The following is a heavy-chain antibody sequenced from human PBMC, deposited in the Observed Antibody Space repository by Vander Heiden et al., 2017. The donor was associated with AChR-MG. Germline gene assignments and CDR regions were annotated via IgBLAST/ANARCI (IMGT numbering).Heavy chain of an antibody. CDR1: GYTFTRHY. CDR3: ARREMATISGVVY. CDR2: INPSGGST. J-gene: IGHJ4*02. V-gene: IGHV1-46*01. Sequence: QVQLVQSGAEVKQPGASVKVSCKASGYTFTRHYMHWVRQAPGQGLEWMGIINPSGGSTSYAQKFQGRVTMTRDTSTSTVYMELSRLRSEDTAVYYCARREMATISGVVYWGQGTLVTVSS. D-gene: IGHD5-12*01.